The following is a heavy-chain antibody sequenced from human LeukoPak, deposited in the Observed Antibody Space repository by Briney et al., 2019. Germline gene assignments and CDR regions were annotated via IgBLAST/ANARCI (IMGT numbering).Heavy chain of an antibody. D-gene: IGHD1-26*01. CDR2: ISYSGGST. CDR1: GLTFSSYA. Sequence: GVSLRLSCAASGLTFSSYAMNWVRQAPGKGLEWVSTISYSGGSTYYVDSVKGRFTISRDNSENTLYLQLNSLRAEDTAVYYCAKAASGSYLYYFDYWGQGTLVTVSS. J-gene: IGHJ4*02. CDR3: AKAASGSYLYYFDY. V-gene: IGHV3-23*01.